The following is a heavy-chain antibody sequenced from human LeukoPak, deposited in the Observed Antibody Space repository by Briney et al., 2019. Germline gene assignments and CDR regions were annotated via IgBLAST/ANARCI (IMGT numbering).Heavy chain of an antibody. CDR3: AKGVKKEQPPGDY. Sequence: SGGSLRLSCAASGFTFSSYAMSWVRQAPGKGLEWVSAISGSGGSTYYADSVEGRFTTSRDNSKNTLYLQMNSLRAEDTAVYYCAKGVKKEQPPGDYWGQGTLVTVSS. V-gene: IGHV3-23*01. CDR1: GFTFSSYA. CDR2: ISGSGGST. D-gene: IGHD3-10*01. J-gene: IGHJ4*02.